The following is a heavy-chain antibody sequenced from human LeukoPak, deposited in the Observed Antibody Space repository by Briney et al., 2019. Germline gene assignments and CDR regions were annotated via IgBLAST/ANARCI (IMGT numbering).Heavy chain of an antibody. D-gene: IGHD6-6*01. Sequence: SVKVSCKASGGTFSSYAISWVRQAPGQGLEWMGGIIPIFGTANYAQKFQGRVTITADKSTSTAYMELSSLRSEDTAVYYCARGSWQPVRVRRWFDPWGQGTLVTVSS. V-gene: IGHV1-69*06. CDR2: IIPIFGTA. CDR3: ARGSWQPVRVRRWFDP. CDR1: GGTFSSYA. J-gene: IGHJ5*02.